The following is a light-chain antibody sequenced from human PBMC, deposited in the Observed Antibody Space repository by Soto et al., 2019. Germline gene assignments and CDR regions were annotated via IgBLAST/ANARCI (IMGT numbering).Light chain of an antibody. J-gene: IGKJ1*01. CDR3: QQYYSTPWT. V-gene: IGKV4-1*01. CDR2: LAS. CDR1: QSVSYSSNNKNN. Sequence: DIVMTQSPDSLAVSLGERATINCKSSQSVSYSSNNKNNLAWYQHKPGQPPKLLVYLASTREAGVPDRFSGSGSGTDFTLTISSLQAEDVAVYYCQQYYSTPWTFGQGTKVEIK.